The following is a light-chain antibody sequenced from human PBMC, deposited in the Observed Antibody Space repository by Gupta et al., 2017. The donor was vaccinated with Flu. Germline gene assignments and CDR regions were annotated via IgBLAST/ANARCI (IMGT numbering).Light chain of an antibody. CDR1: QSLLHSNGYNS. J-gene: IGKJ1*01. CDR2: CGS. CDR3: MQALQTPRT. V-gene: IGKV2-28*01. Sequence: DTVMTQTPLSLPVTPGEPASISCRSSQSLLHSNGYNSLDWYLQKPGQSPQLLIYCGSNRASGVPDRFSGSGSGTDFTLKLSRVEAEDVGVYYCMQALQTPRTFGQGTKVEIK.